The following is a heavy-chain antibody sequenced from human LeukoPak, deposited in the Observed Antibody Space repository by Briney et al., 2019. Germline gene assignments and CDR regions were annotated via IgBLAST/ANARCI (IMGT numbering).Heavy chain of an antibody. Sequence: SGGSLRLSCAASGFTFSSYAMSWVRQAPGKGLEWVSAISGSGGSTYYADSVKGRFTISRDNSKNTLYLRMNSLGAEDTAVYYCAKSRMGTLPYCSSTSCYTAIGPFDYWGQGTLVTVSS. J-gene: IGHJ4*02. CDR3: AKSRMGTLPYCSSTSCYTAIGPFDY. V-gene: IGHV3-23*01. D-gene: IGHD2-2*02. CDR1: GFTFSSYA. CDR2: ISGSGGST.